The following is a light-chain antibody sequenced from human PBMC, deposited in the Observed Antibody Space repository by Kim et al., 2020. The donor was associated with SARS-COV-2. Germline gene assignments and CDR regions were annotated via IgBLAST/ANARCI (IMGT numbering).Light chain of an antibody. CDR3: SSYAGSNNRV. Sequence: QSALTQPPSASGSPGQSVTISCTGTSSDVGAYNYVSWYQQHPGKAPKVMIYEVSKRPSGVPARFSGSKSGNTASLTVSGLQTEDEADYYCSSYAGSNNRVFGGGTKLTVL. V-gene: IGLV2-8*01. CDR1: SSDVGAYNY. J-gene: IGLJ2*01. CDR2: EVS.